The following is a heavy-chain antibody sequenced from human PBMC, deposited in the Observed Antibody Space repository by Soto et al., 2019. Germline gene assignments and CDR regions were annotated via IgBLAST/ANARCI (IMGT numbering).Heavy chain of an antibody. CDR3: ARMLSRFAHWFYP. CDR1: GGSISSGGYY. D-gene: IGHD2-8*01. CDR2: IYYSGST. V-gene: IGHV4-31*03. J-gene: IGHJ5*02. Sequence: QVQLQESGPGLVKPSQTLSLTCTVSGGSISSGGYYWSWIRQHPGKGLEWIGYIYYSGSTYYNPSLKIRVTISVDPSKNQFSLKLSSVTAAATAVYYCARMLSRFAHWFYPWGQGTLVTVSS.